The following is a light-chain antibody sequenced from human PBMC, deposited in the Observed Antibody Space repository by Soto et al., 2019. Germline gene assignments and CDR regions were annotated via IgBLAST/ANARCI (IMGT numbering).Light chain of an antibody. J-gene: IGLJ1*01. CDR1: SSDVGGYNY. V-gene: IGLV2-14*01. CDR3: NSYTTSSTYV. CDR2: DVS. Sequence: QSVLTQPASVSGSPGQPITISCTGTSSDVGGYNYVSWYQQHPGKATKVMIYDVSNRPSGVSNRFSGSKSGNTASLTFSGLQVEDEADYYCNSYTTSSTYVFGTGTKVTVL.